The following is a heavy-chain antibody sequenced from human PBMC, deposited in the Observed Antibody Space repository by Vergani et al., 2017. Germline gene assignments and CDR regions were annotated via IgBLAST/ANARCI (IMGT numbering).Heavy chain of an antibody. CDR2: INNDVNT. J-gene: IGHJ4*01. CDR1: GESFSSFY. V-gene: IGHV4-34*02. D-gene: IGHD2-8*02. CDR3: AVRPRVDLVGAEIVTKRTFDY. Sequence: QVQLQQWGAGVVKPSGTLSLTCAVFGESFSSFYWSWIRQPPGKGREWIGGINNDVNTNYNPSLESRVTVSRDPAKNQYSLMLMSVTAADTAMYYCAVRPRVDLVGAEIVTKRTFDYWSQGSLITVSS.